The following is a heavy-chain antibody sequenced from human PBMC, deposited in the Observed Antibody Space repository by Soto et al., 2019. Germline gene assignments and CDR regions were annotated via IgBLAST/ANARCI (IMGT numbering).Heavy chain of an antibody. CDR3: ARGPAATAFYFDY. CDR1: GFTFRSFS. J-gene: IGHJ4*02. Sequence: VQLVDSGGGLLQPGGSLRLSCVASGFTFRSFSLNWVRQAPGKGLEWVSYISGTDTAYYADSVKGRFTISRDSAKNSVYLHMTSVREEDTAVYYCARGPAATAFYFDYWGQGIPVTVSS. CDR2: ISGTDTA. V-gene: IGHV3-48*02. D-gene: IGHD6-25*01.